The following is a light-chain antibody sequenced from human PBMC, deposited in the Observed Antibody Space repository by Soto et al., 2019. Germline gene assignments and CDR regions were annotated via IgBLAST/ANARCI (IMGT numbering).Light chain of an antibody. CDR3: NSSVGSNNYV. CDR1: ASDIGRYNY. J-gene: IGLJ1*01. CDR2: EVT. V-gene: IGLV2-8*01. Sequence: QSVLAHPPAASLSPGHSVTISCIGTASDIGRYNYVSWYQHHPGKAPKLIIYEVTKRPSGVPDRFSGSKSGNTASLTVSGLQADDGADYYCNSSVGSNNYVFGTGTKVTVL.